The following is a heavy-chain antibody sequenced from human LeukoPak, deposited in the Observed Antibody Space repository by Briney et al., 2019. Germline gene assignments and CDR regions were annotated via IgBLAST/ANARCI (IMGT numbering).Heavy chain of an antibody. V-gene: IGHV3-66*01. CDR1: GFTFSSYA. D-gene: IGHD3-16*01. CDR3: AWGHYFDY. CDR2: IYSGGST. Sequence: GGSLRLSCAASGFTFSSYAMSWVRQAPGKGLEWVSVIYSGGSTYYADSVKGRFTISRDNSKNTLYLQMNSLRAEDTAVYYCAWGHYFDYWGQGTLVTVSS. J-gene: IGHJ4*02.